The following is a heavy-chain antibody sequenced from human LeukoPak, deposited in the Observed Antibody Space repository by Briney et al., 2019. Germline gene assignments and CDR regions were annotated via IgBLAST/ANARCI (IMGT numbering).Heavy chain of an antibody. CDR1: GGSISNSSYY. CDR3: ARQGAVAGIY. V-gene: IGHV4-39*01. Sequence: SETLSLTCTVSGGSISNSSYYWGWIRQPPGKGLEWIGNIYYSGNTYYNPSLRSRVTISVDTSKNQFSLKLSSVTAADTAVYYCARQGAVAGIYWGQGTLVTVSS. CDR2: IYYSGNT. D-gene: IGHD6-19*01. J-gene: IGHJ4*02.